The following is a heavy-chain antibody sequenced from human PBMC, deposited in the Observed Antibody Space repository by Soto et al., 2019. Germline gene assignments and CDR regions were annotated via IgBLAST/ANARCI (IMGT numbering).Heavy chain of an antibody. D-gene: IGHD3-10*01. CDR1: GGIFSTYA. CDR3: ARDRDDYGSGNYYNRIDF. CDR2: IIPIFGTP. J-gene: IGHJ4*02. Sequence: QVQLVQSGAEVKKPGSSVKVSCKASGGIFSTYAISWVRQAPGQGLEWMGGIIPIFGTPNYAQRFQGRVTSTADESTSTAYMALSRLRSEDTAVYYCARDRDDYGSGNYYNRIDFWGQGTLVTVSS. V-gene: IGHV1-69*01.